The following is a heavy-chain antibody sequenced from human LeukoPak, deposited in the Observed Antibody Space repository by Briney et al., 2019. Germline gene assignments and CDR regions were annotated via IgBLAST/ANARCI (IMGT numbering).Heavy chain of an antibody. V-gene: IGHV3-64D*09. D-gene: IGHD5-24*01. CDR3: VKDRWVDY. CDR1: GFTFSSYW. J-gene: IGHJ4*02. CDR2: ISSDGVKT. Sequence: GGSLRLSCAASGFTFSSYWMHWVRQAPGRGLQYVSSISSDGVKTYYADSVKGRFTISRDNSKYTLYLQMSSLRLEDTAVYYCVKDRWVDYWGQGVLVTVSS.